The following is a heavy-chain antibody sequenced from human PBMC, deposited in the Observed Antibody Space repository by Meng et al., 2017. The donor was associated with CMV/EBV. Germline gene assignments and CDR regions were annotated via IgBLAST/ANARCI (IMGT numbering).Heavy chain of an antibody. Sequence: SETLSLTCTVSGGSITSGDYYWSWIRQPPGKGLEWIGYIYYSGYTYYNPSLKSRVSISVDTSKNQFSPKLSSVTAADTAVYYCATNGPYYDFWSGQDYWGQGTLVTVSS. V-gene: IGHV4-30-4*08. D-gene: IGHD3-3*01. CDR3: ATNGPYYDFWSGQDY. CDR1: GGSITSGDYY. J-gene: IGHJ4*02. CDR2: IYYSGYT.